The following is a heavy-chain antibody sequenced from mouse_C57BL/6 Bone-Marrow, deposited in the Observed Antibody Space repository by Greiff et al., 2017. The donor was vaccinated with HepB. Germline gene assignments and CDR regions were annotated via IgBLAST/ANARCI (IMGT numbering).Heavy chain of an antibody. CDR2: IYPGSGST. Sequence: QVQLQQPGAELVKPGASVKMSCMASGYTFTSYWITWVKQRPGQGLEWIGDIYPGSGSTNYNEKFKSKATLTVDTSSSTAYMQLSSLTSEDSAVYYCARSDGYYPYFDYWGQGTTLTVSS. V-gene: IGHV1-55*01. D-gene: IGHD2-3*01. CDR3: ARSDGYYPYFDY. J-gene: IGHJ2*01. CDR1: GYTFTSYW.